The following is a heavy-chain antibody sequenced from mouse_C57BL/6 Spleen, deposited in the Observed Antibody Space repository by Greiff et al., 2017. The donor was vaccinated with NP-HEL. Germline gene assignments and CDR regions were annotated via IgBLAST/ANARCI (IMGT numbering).Heavy chain of an antibody. CDR1: GYAFSSSW. D-gene: IGHD2-4*01. V-gene: IGHV1-82*01. J-gene: IGHJ4*01. Sequence: VQLQQSGPELVKPGASVKISCKASGYAFSSSWMNWVKQRPGKGLEWIGRIYPGDGDTNYNGKFKGKATLTADKSSSTAYMQLSSLTSEDSAVYCCARLGGLGGNAMDYWGQGTSVTVSS. CDR2: IYPGDGDT. CDR3: ARLGGLGGNAMDY.